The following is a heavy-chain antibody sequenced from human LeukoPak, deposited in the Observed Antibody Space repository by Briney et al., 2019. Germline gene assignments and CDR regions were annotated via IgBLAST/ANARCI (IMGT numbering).Heavy chain of an antibody. Sequence: GGSLRLSCAASGFTVSTNFMSWVRQAPGRGLEWVSTIDRGAATYYADSVKGRFTISRDNSKSTLYLQMNSLRAEDTAVYFCATDANGPVPVVWGQGTLVTVSS. CDR3: ATDANGPVPVV. CDR2: IDRGAAT. J-gene: IGHJ4*02. V-gene: IGHV3-53*01. CDR1: GFTVSTNF.